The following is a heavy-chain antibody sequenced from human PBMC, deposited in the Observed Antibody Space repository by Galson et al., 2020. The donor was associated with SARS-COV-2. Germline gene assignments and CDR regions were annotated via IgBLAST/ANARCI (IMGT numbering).Heavy chain of an antibody. CDR2: ISGSGGST. Sequence: TGGSLRLSCAASGFTFSSYAMSWVRQAPGKGLEWVSAISGSGGSTYYADSVKGRFTISRDNSKNTLYLQMNSLRAEDTAVYYCAKGERITMIVVVNLFDYWGQGPLVTVSS. V-gene: IGHV3-23*01. D-gene: IGHD3-22*01. CDR3: AKGERITMIVVVNLFDY. J-gene: IGHJ4*02. CDR1: GFTFSSYA.